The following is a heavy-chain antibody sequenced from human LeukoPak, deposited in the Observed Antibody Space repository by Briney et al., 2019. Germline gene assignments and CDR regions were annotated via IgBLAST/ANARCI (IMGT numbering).Heavy chain of an antibody. CDR3: ARDIGLGEFALYYYYMDV. CDR2: INPNSGGT. V-gene: IGHV1-2*02. CDR1: GYTFTGYY. Sequence: ASVKVSCKASGYTFTGYYMHWVRQAPGQGLEWMGWINPNSGGTNYAQKFRGRVTMTRDTSISTAYMELSRLRSDDTAVYYCARDIGLGEFALYYYYMDVWGKGTTVTVSS. J-gene: IGHJ6*03. D-gene: IGHD3-16*01.